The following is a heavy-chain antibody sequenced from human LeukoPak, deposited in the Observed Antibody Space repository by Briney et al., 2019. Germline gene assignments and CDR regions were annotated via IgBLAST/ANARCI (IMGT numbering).Heavy chain of an antibody. CDR1: GYTLTELS. D-gene: IGHD6-19*01. CDR2: FDPEDGET. Sequence: GASVKVSCKVSGYTLTELSMHWVRQAPGKGLEWMGGFDPEDGETIYAQKFQGRVTMTEDTSTDTAYMELSSLRSEDTAVYYCATKLAVAGSFDYWGQGTLVTVSS. J-gene: IGHJ4*02. CDR3: ATKLAVAGSFDY. V-gene: IGHV1-24*01.